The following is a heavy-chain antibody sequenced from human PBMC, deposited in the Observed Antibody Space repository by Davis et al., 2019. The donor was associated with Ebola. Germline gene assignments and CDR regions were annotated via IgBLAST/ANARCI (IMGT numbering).Heavy chain of an antibody. D-gene: IGHD2-15*01. Sequence: SETLSLTCTVSGGSISSSSYYWGWIRQPPGKGLEWIGSIYYSGSTYYNPSLKSRVTISVDTSKNQFSLKLSSVTAADTAVYYCARHFIGGYCSGGSCYSSGWFDPWGQGNLVIVSS. J-gene: IGHJ5*02. CDR1: GGSISSSSYY. CDR3: ARHFIGGYCSGGSCYSSGWFDP. V-gene: IGHV4-39*01. CDR2: IYYSGST.